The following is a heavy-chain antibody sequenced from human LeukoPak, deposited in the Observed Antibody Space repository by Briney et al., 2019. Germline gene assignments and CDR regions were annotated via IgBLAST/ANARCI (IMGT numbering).Heavy chain of an antibody. Sequence: ASVKVSCKASGYTFTGHYMHWVRQAPGQGLEWMGWINPNSGGTNYAQKFQGRVTMTRDTSISTAYMELSRLRSDDTAVYYCARGYYDSSGYLDYFDYWGQGTLVTVSS. D-gene: IGHD3-22*01. CDR3: ARGYYDSSGYLDYFDY. V-gene: IGHV1-2*02. J-gene: IGHJ4*02. CDR1: GYTFTGHY. CDR2: INPNSGGT.